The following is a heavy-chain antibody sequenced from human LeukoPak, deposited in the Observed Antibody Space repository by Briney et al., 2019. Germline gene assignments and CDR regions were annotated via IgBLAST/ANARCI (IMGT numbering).Heavy chain of an antibody. D-gene: IGHD4-17*01. CDR1: GFTLSNVW. Sequence: PGGSLRLSCAASGFTLSNVWMSWGRQAPRKGLEWVGRIKSKSDGGTTDYAPPVKGRFTISRDDSENTLYVQMNRLKNEATAVYYCTTVEAAERARYGEYTGFDYCGQGTLVTVSS. CDR2: IKSKSDGGTT. J-gene: IGHJ4*02. CDR3: TTVEAAERARYGEYTGFDY. V-gene: IGHV3-15*01.